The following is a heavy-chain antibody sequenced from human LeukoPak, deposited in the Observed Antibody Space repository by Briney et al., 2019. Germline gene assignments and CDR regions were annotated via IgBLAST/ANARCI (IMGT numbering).Heavy chain of an antibody. V-gene: IGHV3-53*01. D-gene: IGHD2-15*01. CDR1: GFSVRSNY. CDR2: VYSDAST. CDR3: ARGIKILGYNTYYFDY. J-gene: IGHJ4*02. Sequence: GGSLRLSCAACGFSVRSNYTASVRQAPGKGLESVSVVYSDASTYYADSVKGRFTISRDNLRNPLYLQMNTLSPEDTAVYYSARGIKILGYNTYYFDYWGQGTLVTVSS.